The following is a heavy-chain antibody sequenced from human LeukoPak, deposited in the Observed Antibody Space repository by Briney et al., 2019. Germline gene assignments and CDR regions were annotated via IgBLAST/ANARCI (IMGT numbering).Heavy chain of an antibody. CDR3: ARLKRGYCSSTSCPPPAYYFDY. J-gene: IGHJ4*02. Sequence: RLGDSLKISCKGSGYSFTSYWIGWVRQIPGKGLEWMGIIYPGDSDTRYSPSFQGQVTISADKSISTAYLQWSSLKASDTAMYYCARLKRGYCSSTSCPPPAYYFDYWGQGTLVSVSS. D-gene: IGHD2-2*01. CDR1: GYSFTSYW. CDR2: IYPGDSDT. V-gene: IGHV5-51*01.